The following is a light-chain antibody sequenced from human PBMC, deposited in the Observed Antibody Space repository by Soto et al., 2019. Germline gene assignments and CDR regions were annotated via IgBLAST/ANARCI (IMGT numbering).Light chain of an antibody. CDR2: DAS. J-gene: IGKJ4*01. Sequence: EVVLTQSPGTLSLSPGERATLSCRTCQSVSSFLAWYQQKPGQPPRLLIYDASNRAAGIPARFSGSGSGTDYTLTISSLEPEDFAVYYCQQRSNWPLTFGGGTKVDIK. CDR3: QQRSNWPLT. V-gene: IGKV3-11*01. CDR1: QSVSSF.